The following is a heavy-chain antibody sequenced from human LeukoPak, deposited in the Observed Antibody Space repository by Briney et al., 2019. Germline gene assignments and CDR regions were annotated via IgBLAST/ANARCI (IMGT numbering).Heavy chain of an antibody. Sequence: ASVKVSCKASGYTFTSYYMHWVRQAPGQGLEWMGIINPSGGGTTYAQKFQGRVTMTRDTSTSTVYMALSSLTSEDTAVYYCARAAYWAATGYATTWGQGTLVTVSS. CDR3: ARAAYWAATGYATT. CDR2: INPSGGGT. J-gene: IGHJ5*02. CDR1: GYTFTSYY. V-gene: IGHV1-46*03. D-gene: IGHD6-13*01.